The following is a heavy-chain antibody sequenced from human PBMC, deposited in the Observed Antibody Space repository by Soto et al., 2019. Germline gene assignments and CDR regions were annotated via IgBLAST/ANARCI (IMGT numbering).Heavy chain of an antibody. J-gene: IGHJ4*02. D-gene: IGHD3-10*01. Sequence: QVQLEQSGAEVKKPGASVKVSCQTSGYTFTSYTLHWVRQAPGQGLEWLGWINAGNGREKYSQRFQERASLSTDRSTSTAFMEIRDLRSEDTAVYYCARGGGWVGEASFDTWGQGTLVIVSS. V-gene: IGHV1-3*01. CDR1: GYTFTSYT. CDR3: ARGGGWVGEASFDT. CDR2: INAGNGRE.